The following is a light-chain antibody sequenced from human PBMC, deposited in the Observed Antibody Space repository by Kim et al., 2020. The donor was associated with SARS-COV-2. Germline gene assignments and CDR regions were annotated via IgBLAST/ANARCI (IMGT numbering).Light chain of an antibody. CDR1: QSLASNF. J-gene: IGKJ4*01. CDR3: QQYGRSLT. V-gene: IGKV3-20*01. Sequence: EIVLTQSPGTLSLSPGERATLSCRASQSLASNFLAWYQQKPGQAPRLVIYDASSRATGIPDRFSGSGSGTDFTLTISRLEPEDFAVYFCQQYGRSLTFGGGTQVDIK. CDR2: DAS.